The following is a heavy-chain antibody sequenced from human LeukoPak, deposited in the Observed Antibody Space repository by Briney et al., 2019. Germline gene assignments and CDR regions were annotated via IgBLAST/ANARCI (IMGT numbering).Heavy chain of an antibody. V-gene: IGHV3-33*01. CDR3: ARDPCSARSCASWD. CDR1: GYTFRSYG. D-gene: IGHD2-15*01. J-gene: IGHJ4*02. Sequence: RSLRLSCAASGYTFRSYGMHWVRQAPGNGLEWGAATWYDGRKEYYADSVKGRFTISTDESKTTLYLQMNSLRDVDTSVYYCARDPCSARSCASWDWGQGTQVIVSS. CDR2: TWYDGRKE.